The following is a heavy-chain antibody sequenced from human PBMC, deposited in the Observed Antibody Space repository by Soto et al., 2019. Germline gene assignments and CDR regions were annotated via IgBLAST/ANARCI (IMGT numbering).Heavy chain of an antibody. Sequence: QVQLVQSGAEVKKPGASVKVSCKASGYTFTSYDINWVRQATGQGLEWMGWMNPNSGNTGYAQKFQGRVTLTRNPAISPAYMELSRLTAQDPGVHSCARELSSGWFTNGGEGTLFTVSS. D-gene: IGHD6-19*01. CDR1: GYTFTSYD. CDR2: MNPNSGNT. J-gene: IGHJ4*02. V-gene: IGHV1-8*01. CDR3: ARELSSGWFTN.